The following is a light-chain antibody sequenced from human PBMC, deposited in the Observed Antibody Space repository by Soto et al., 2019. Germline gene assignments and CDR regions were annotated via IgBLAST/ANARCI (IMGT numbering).Light chain of an antibody. Sequence: DIQMTQSPSTLSASVGDRVTITCRASQSISTWLAWYQQKPGKAPKLLIYKEFNLRNGVPSSFSGSGSGTEFLLTIYILQPDDFASYYCQQYNGYPHTFGQGTKLEIK. V-gene: IGKV1-5*03. CDR2: KEF. CDR1: QSISTW. J-gene: IGKJ2*01. CDR3: QQYNGYPHT.